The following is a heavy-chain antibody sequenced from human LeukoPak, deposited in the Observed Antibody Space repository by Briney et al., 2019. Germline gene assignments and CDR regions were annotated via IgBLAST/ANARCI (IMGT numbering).Heavy chain of an antibody. D-gene: IGHD1-26*01. Sequence: GGSLRLSCAASGFTFSSYWMHWVRQAPGKGLVWVSRIKSDDSSTSYADSVKGRFTISRDNAKNTLYLQMNSLRAEDTAVYYCARGYGVSYQGRFGYWGQGTLVTVSS. V-gene: IGHV3-74*01. CDR1: GFTFSSYW. J-gene: IGHJ4*02. CDR3: ARGYGVSYQGRFGY. CDR2: IKSDDSST.